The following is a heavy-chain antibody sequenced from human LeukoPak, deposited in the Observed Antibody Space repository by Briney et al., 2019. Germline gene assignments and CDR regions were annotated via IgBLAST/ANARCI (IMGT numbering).Heavy chain of an antibody. CDR1: GYTFTSYG. CDR3: ARVGYYDILTGYLYYFDY. CDR2: ISAYNGNT. D-gene: IGHD3-9*01. V-gene: IGHV1-18*04. Sequence: ASVKVSCKASGYTFTSYGISWVRQAPGQGLEGMGWISAYNGNTNYAQKLQGRVTMTTDTSTSTAYMELRSLRSDDTAVYYCARVGYYDILTGYLYYFDYWGQGTLVTVSS. J-gene: IGHJ4*02.